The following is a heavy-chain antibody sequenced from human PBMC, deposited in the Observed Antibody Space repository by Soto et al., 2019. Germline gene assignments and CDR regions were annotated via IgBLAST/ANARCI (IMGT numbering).Heavy chain of an antibody. CDR1: GGTFSSYA. CDR3: ARGLLDYSNRPYYYYSGMDV. V-gene: IGHV1-69*06. D-gene: IGHD4-4*01. J-gene: IGHJ6*02. Sequence: QVQLVQSGAEVKKPGSSVKVSCKASGGTFSSYAISWVRQAPGQGLEWMGGIIPIFGTANYAQKFQGRVTITADKSTSTAYMELSSLRSEDTAVYHCARGLLDYSNRPYYYYSGMDVWGQGTTVTVSS. CDR2: IIPIFGTA.